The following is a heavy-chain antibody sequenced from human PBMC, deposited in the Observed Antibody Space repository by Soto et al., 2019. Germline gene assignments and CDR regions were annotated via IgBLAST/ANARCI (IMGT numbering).Heavy chain of an antibody. V-gene: IGHV3-33*01. CDR1: GFTFSSYG. CDR2: IWYDGSNK. J-gene: IGHJ1*01. D-gene: IGHD4-17*01. CDR3: AREFRDYGDSAEYFHH. Sequence: GGFLRLSCAASGFTFSSYGMHWVLQAPGKGLEWVAVIWYDGSNKYYADSVKGRFTISRDNSKNTLYLQMNSLRAEDTAVYYCAREFRDYGDSAEYFHHSGQGTLVTVSS.